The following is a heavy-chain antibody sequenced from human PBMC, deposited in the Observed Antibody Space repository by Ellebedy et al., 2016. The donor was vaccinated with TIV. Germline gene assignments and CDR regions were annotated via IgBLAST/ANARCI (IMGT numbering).Heavy chain of an antibody. CDR3: AVESSASDAFEI. V-gene: IGHV4-30-4*01. CDR1: GGSLSSGDYY. J-gene: IGHJ3*02. Sequence: SETLSLTXSVSGGSLSSGDYYWTWIRQSPGKGLEWIGYIYYTGNTYYNPSLKSRLTISVDTSKSQFSLTLTSVTAADTALYYCAVESSASDAFEIWGQGTMVTVSS. CDR2: IYYTGNT. D-gene: IGHD2-2*01.